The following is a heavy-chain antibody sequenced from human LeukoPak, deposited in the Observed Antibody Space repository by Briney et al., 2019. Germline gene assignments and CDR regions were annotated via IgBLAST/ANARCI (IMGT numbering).Heavy chain of an antibody. V-gene: IGHV1-69*01. J-gene: IGHJ6*02. CDR1: GGTFSSYA. CDR3: ARNRVETGYCSSTSCPTGYYYCYYGMDV. Sequence: GSSVKVSCKASGGTFSSYAISWVRQAPGQGLEWMGGIIPIFGTANYAQKFQGRVTITADESTSTAYMELSSLRSEDTAVYYCARNRVETGYCSSTSCPTGYYYCYYGMDVWGQGTTVTVSS. D-gene: IGHD2-2*03. CDR2: IIPIFGTA.